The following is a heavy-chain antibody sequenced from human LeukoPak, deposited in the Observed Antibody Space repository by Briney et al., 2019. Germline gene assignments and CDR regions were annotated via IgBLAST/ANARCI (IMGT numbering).Heavy chain of an antibody. V-gene: IGHV4-39*01. CDR2: IYYSGST. J-gene: IGHJ4*02. CDR3: ATSGWYLLPGVY. D-gene: IGHD6-19*01. Sequence: SETLSLTCTVSGDSISSTNYYWGWIRQPPGKGLEWIGSIYYSGSTYYNPSLESRVTISVDTSKNQFSLKLSSVAAADTAVYYCATSGWYLLPGVYWGQGTLVTVSS. CDR1: GDSISSTNYY.